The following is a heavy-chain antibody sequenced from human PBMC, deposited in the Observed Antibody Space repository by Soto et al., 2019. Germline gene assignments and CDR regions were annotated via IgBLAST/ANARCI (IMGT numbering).Heavy chain of an antibody. J-gene: IGHJ4*02. Sequence: LRLSCAASGFTFSSYAMSWVRQAPGKGLEWVSAISGSGGSTYYADSVKGRFTISRDNSKNTLYLQMNSLRAEDTAVYYCATEHYYDSSGYYYEVDYWGQGTLVTVSS. CDR3: ATEHYYDSSGYYYEVDY. D-gene: IGHD3-22*01. CDR1: GFTFSSYA. CDR2: ISGSGGST. V-gene: IGHV3-23*01.